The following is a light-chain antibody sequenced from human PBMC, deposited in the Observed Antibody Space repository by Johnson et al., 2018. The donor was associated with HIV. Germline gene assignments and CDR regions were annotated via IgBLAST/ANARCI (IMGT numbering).Light chain of an antibody. CDR1: SSNIGNNY. J-gene: IGLJ1*01. CDR2: ENN. CDR3: GTWDSSLSAAGNV. Sequence: QSVLTQPPSVSAAPGQKVTISCSASSSNIGNNYVSWYQQLPGTAPKLLIYENNKRPSGIPDRFSGSKSGTSATLGITGLQTGDEADYYCGTWDSSLSAAGNVFGTGTKVTVL. V-gene: IGLV1-51*02.